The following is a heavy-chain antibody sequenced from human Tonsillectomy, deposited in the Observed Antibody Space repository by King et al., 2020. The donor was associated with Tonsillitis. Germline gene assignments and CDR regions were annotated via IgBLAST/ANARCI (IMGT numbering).Heavy chain of an antibody. Sequence: HLVPSWVRLVQPGGSLRLSCAASGFTFSSYAMSWVRQAPGKGLEWVSAISGSGGGTYYADSVKGRFTISRDNSKNTLYLQMNSLRAEDTAVYFCARGGGSQPYDAFDIWGQGTMVTVSS. J-gene: IGHJ3*02. D-gene: IGHD1-26*01. CDR3: ARGGGSQPYDAFDI. V-gene: IGHV3-23*04. CDR1: GFTFSSYA. CDR2: ISGSGGGT.